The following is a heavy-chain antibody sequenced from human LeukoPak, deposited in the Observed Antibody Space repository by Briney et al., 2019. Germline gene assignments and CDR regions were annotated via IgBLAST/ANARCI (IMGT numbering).Heavy chain of an antibody. V-gene: IGHV3-23*01. J-gene: IGHJ4*02. CDR3: ARDTYGDGDF. Sequence: GGSLSLSCAASGFSFWSYAMTWVRQAPGKGLEWVSAISGSGDYTYYADSVKGRFTISRDNSKNTLYLQMNSLRAEDTAVYYCARDTYGDGDFWGQGTLDTVSS. D-gene: IGHD4-17*01. CDR1: GFSFWSYA. CDR2: ISGSGDYT.